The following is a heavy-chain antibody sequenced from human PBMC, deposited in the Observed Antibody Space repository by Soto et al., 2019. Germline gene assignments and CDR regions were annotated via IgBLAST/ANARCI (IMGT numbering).Heavy chain of an antibody. CDR3: ARGGRDGYIELYYFDY. CDR1: GGTFSSYA. J-gene: IGHJ4*02. CDR2: IIPIFGTA. V-gene: IGHV1-69*01. Sequence: QVQLVQSGAEVKKPGSSVKVSCKASGGTFSSYAISWVRQAPGQGLEWMGGIIPIFGTANYAQKFQGRVTITADEATSTAYMELSSLRSEDTAVYYCARGGRDGYIELYYFDYWGQGTLVTVSS. D-gene: IGHD5-12*01.